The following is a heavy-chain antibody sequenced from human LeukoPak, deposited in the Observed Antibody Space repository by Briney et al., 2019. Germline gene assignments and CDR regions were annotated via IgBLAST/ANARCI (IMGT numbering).Heavy chain of an antibody. J-gene: IGHJ4*02. D-gene: IGHD3-3*01. V-gene: IGHV1-18*01. CDR3: ARFRERITIFGVALGYTFDY. CDR1: GYTFTSYG. Sequence: ASVKVSCKASGYTFTSYGISRVRQAPGQGLEWMGWISAYNGNTNYAQKLQGRVTMTTDTSTSTAYMELRSLRSDDTAVYYCARFRERITIFGVALGYTFDYWGQGTLVTVSS. CDR2: ISAYNGNT.